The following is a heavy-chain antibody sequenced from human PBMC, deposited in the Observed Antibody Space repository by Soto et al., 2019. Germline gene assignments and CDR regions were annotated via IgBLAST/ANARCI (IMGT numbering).Heavy chain of an antibody. Sequence: SVKVSCKASGGTFSSYAISWVRQAPGQGLEWMGGIIPIFGTANYAQKFQGRVTITADKSTSTAYMELSSLRSEDTAVYYCARGSNYRGLNYNWFDPWGQGTLVTVSS. J-gene: IGHJ5*02. D-gene: IGHD1-7*01. CDR3: ARGSNYRGLNYNWFDP. CDR2: IIPIFGTA. V-gene: IGHV1-69*06. CDR1: GGTFSSYA.